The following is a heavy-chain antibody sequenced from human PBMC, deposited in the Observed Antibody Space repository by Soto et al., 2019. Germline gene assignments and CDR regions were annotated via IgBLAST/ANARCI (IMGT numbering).Heavy chain of an antibody. CDR3: ARIANITYYYYYDMDA. J-gene: IGHJ6*03. CDR1: GGYISSSDYY. CDR2: IYFSGNT. V-gene: IGHV4-39*01. Sequence: QLQLQESGPGLVKPSETLSLTCTVSGGYISSSDYYWGWIRLPPGKGLEYIGSIYFSGNTNYNTSHKSLVSIYVDTTLTQYSPELTSVTAADTAVYFCARIANITYYYYYDMDAWGKGTTVTVSS. D-gene: IGHD3-10*01.